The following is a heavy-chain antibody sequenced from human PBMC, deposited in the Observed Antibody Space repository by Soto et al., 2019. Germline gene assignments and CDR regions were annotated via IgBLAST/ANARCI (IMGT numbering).Heavy chain of an antibody. Sequence: HPGGSLRLSCAASGFTFSSYGMHWVRQAPGKGLEWVAVISYDGSNKYYADSVKGRFTISRDNSKNTLYLQMNSLRAEDTAVYYCAKDLAAVNSVSNWFDPWGQGTLVTVSS. J-gene: IGHJ5*02. CDR1: GFTFSSYG. V-gene: IGHV3-30*18. CDR2: ISYDGSNK. D-gene: IGHD1-7*01. CDR3: AKDLAAVNSVSNWFDP.